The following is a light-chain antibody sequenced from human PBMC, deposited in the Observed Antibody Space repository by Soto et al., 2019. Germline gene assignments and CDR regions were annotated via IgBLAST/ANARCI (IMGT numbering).Light chain of an antibody. CDR1: QSVSSDY. J-gene: IGKJ1*01. V-gene: IGKV3-20*01. CDR3: QQYCGSPRT. Sequence: EIVLTQSPGTLSLSPGERATLSCRASQSVSSDYLAWYPQRPGQAPRLLIYGASSRATGIPDRFSGSGSGTGFTLTISRLEPEDFAVYYCQQYCGSPRTFGQGTKVEIK. CDR2: GAS.